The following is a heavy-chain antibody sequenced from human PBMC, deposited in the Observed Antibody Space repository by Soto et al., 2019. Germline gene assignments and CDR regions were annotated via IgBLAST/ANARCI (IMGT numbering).Heavy chain of an antibody. CDR1: GFSFSSYS. V-gene: IGHV3-21*06. D-gene: IGHD3-22*01. CDR3: VRGGYYDSGVNTIHH. CDR2: ISSNGNNM. J-gene: IGHJ1*01. Sequence: GGSLRLSCAASGFSFSSYSMNWLRQAPGEGLEWVSSISSNGNNMYYADSVKGRFTISRDNAKNSLFLQMNSLRAEDTAVYYCVRGGYYDSGVNTIHHWGLGTLVTVSS.